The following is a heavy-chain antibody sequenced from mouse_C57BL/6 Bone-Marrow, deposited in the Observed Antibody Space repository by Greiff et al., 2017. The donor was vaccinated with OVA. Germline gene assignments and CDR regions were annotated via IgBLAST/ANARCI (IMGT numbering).Heavy chain of an antibody. D-gene: IGHD2-4*01. CDR1: GYSITSGYY. J-gene: IGHJ2*01. CDR3: ARDDYDSLDY. CDR2: ISYDGSN. Sequence: EVKLQESGPGLVKPSQSLSLTCSVTGYSITSGYYWHWIRQFPGNKLEWMGYISYDGSNNYNPSLKNRISITRDTSKNQFFLKLNSVTTEDTATYYCARDDYDSLDYWGQGTTLTVSS. V-gene: IGHV3-6*01.